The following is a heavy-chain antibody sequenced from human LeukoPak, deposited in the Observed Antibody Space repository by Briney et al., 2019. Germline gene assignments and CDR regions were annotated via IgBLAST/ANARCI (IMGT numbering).Heavy chain of an antibody. V-gene: IGHV3-23*01. CDR1: GFTFSSYA. J-gene: IGHJ4*02. Sequence: GGSLRLSCAASGFTFSSYAMSCVRQAPGKGLEWVSAISGSGGSTYYADSVKGRFTISRDNSKNTLYLQMNSLRAEDTAVYYCAKSPMIVVVPDYWGQGTLVTVSS. D-gene: IGHD3-22*01. CDR3: AKSPMIVVVPDY. CDR2: ISGSGGST.